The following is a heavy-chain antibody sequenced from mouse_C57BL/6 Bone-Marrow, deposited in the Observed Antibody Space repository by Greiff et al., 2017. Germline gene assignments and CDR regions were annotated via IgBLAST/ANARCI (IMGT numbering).Heavy chain of an antibody. CDR2: IDPEDGDT. J-gene: IGHJ3*01. CDR3: TTYDYDGFAY. Sequence: DVQLVESGAELVRPGASVKLSCTASGFNINDSYMHWVKQRPEQGLEWIGRIDPEDGDTEYAPKFQGKATMTADTSYNTAYLQLSSLTSEDTAVYYCTTYDYDGFAYWGKGTLGTVSA. V-gene: IGHV14-1*01. CDR1: GFNINDSY. D-gene: IGHD2-4*01.